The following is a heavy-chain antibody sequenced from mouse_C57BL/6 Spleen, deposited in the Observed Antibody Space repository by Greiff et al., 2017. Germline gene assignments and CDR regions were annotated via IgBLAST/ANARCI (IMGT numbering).Heavy chain of an antibody. CDR3: ATSLYYRVDY. J-gene: IGHJ2*01. CDR1: GYTFTSYW. Sequence: QVQLQQPGAELVKPGASVKVSCKASGYTFTSYWMHWVKQRPGQGLEWIGRIHPSDSDTNYNQKFKGKATLTVDKSSSTAYMKLISLTSEDSAFYYCATSLYYRVDYWGQGTTLTVSS. V-gene: IGHV1-74*01. D-gene: IGHD2-14*01. CDR2: IHPSDSDT.